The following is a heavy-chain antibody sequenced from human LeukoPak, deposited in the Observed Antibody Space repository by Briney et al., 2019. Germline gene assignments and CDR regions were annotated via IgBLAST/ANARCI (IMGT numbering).Heavy chain of an antibody. CDR1: GGSFSGYY. Sequence: SETLSLTCAVYGGSFSGYYWSWIRQPPGKGLEWIGVINHSGSTNYNPSLKGRVTISVDTSKNQFSLKLSSVTAADTAVYYCARGPNYDFWSGYTDWGQGTLVTVSS. CDR3: ARGPNYDFWSGYTD. J-gene: IGHJ4*02. CDR2: INHSGST. V-gene: IGHV4-34*01. D-gene: IGHD3-3*01.